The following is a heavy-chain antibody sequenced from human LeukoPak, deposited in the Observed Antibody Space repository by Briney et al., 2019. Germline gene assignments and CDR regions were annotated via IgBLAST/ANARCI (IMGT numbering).Heavy chain of an antibody. V-gene: IGHV1-69*13. D-gene: IGHD2-2*01. CDR1: EGTFSSYA. Sequence: GASVKVSCTASEGTFSSYAISWVRQAPGQGLEWMGGIIPIFGTANYAQKFQGRVTITADESTSTAYMELSSLRSEDTAVYYCARDNCSSTSCYYFIYYYGMDVWGQGTTVTVSS. CDR2: IIPIFGTA. CDR3: ARDNCSSTSCYYFIYYYGMDV. J-gene: IGHJ6*02.